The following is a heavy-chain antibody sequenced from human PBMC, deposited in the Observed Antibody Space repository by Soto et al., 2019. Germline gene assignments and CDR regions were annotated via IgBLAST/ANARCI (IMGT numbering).Heavy chain of an antibody. Sequence: GGSLRLSCAASGFTFSSYAMSWVRQAPGKGLEWVSAISGSGGSTYYADSVKGRFTISRNNSKNTLYLQMNSLRAEDTAVYYCARMATGYYDSGRIYYYYYGMDVWGQGTTVTVSS. CDR1: GFTFSSYA. J-gene: IGHJ6*02. V-gene: IGHV3-23*01. CDR3: ARMATGYYDSGRIYYYYYGMDV. D-gene: IGHD3-22*01. CDR2: ISGSGGST.